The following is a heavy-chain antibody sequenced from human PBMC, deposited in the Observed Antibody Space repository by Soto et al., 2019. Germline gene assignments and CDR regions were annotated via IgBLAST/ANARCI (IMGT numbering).Heavy chain of an antibody. V-gene: IGHV3-53*01. J-gene: IGHJ4*02. Sequence: LILSCAASGFTVSSNYISWVRQAPGKGLEWVSVIYSGGSTYYADSVKGRFTISRDNSKNTLYLQMNSLRAEDTAVYYCARGGWSGYFFNYFDYWGQGTLVTVSS. CDR3: ARGGWSGYFFNYFDY. CDR2: IYSGGST. CDR1: GFTVSSNY. D-gene: IGHD3-3*01.